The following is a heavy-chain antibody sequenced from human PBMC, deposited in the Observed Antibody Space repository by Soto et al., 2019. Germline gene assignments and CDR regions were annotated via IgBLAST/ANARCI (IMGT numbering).Heavy chain of an antibody. CDR3: ARRVAYYDFWSGYYTPILYYYYYGVDV. J-gene: IGHJ6*02. Sequence: PSETLSLTCTVSGGTISSSSYYWGWIRQPPGKGLECIGSNYYSGSTYYNPPLKSRATITVDASKNLFYLKLSSVTAADSAVYCCARRVAYYDFWSGYYTPILYYYYYGVDVWGQGSTVTVSS. CDR1: GGTISSSSYY. V-gene: IGHV4-39*01. CDR2: NYYSGST. D-gene: IGHD3-3*01.